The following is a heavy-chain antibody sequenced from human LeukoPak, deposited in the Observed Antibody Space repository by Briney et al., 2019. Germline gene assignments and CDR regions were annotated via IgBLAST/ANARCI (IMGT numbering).Heavy chain of an antibody. Sequence: AASVKVSCKASGYTFTSYGISWVRQAPGQGLEWMGWISVYNGNTNYAQNLQGRVTMTTDTSTSTAYMELRSLRSDDTAVYYCERGSTSRKTAAGTIAFDIWGQGTMVTVSS. V-gene: IGHV1-18*01. CDR2: ISVYNGNT. D-gene: IGHD6-13*01. CDR1: GYTFTSYG. J-gene: IGHJ3*02. CDR3: ERGSTSRKTAAGTIAFDI.